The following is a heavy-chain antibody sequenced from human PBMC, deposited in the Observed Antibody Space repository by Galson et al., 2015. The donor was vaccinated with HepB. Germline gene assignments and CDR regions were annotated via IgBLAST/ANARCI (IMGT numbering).Heavy chain of an antibody. V-gene: IGHV1-69*13. CDR3: AREGGRPAIYYFDY. CDR1: GGTFSSYA. D-gene: IGHD1-26*01. J-gene: IGHJ4*02. Sequence: SVKVSCKASGGTFSSYAISWVRQAPGQGLEWVGDIIPTFGTTNYAHKFRGRVTIIADESSTTAYMELTSLRPEDTAVYFCAREGGRPAIYYFDYWGQGTPVTVAS. CDR2: IIPTFGTT.